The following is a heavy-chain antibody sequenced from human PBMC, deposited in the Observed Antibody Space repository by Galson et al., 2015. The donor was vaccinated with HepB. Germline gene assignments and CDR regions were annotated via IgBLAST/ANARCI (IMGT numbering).Heavy chain of an antibody. CDR3: AIGGGSSPFDY. Sequence: SLRLSCAASGFAVSNYGMTWVRQAPGKGLEWVSSMSTSHGATYYADSVKGRFTISRDESKNTLYLQMDTLRAEDTAVYYCAIGGGSSPFDYWGQGTLVTVSS. CDR1: GFAVSNYG. D-gene: IGHD6-6*01. J-gene: IGHJ4*02. V-gene: IGHV3-23*01. CDR2: MSTSHGAT.